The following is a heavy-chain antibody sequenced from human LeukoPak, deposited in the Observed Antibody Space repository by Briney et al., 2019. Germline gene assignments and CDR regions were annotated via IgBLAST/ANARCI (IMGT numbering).Heavy chain of an antibody. CDR2: IYHSGST. J-gene: IGHJ4*02. Sequence: SETLSLTCAVFGYSISSGYYWGWIRQPPGKGLEWIGSIYHSGSTYYNPSLKSRVTISVDTSKNQFSLKLSSVTAADTAVYYCAGITVVTPPGYWGQGTLVTVSS. D-gene: IGHD4-23*01. V-gene: IGHV4-38-2*01. CDR1: GYSISSGYY. CDR3: AGITVVTPPGY.